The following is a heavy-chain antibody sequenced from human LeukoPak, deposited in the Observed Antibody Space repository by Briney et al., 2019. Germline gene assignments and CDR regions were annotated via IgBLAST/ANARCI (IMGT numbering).Heavy chain of an antibody. CDR2: IGSSGTTI. CDR3: ARAPPYDSSGLLDY. J-gene: IGHJ4*02. CDR1: GFTFSDYY. V-gene: IGHV3-11*01. Sequence: GGSLRLSCTASGFTFSDYYMSWIRQAPGKGLEWISYIGSSGTTIYYADSVKGRFTISRDDTKNSLSLQLNSLRAEDTAVYYCARAPPYDSSGLLDYWGQGTLVTVSS. D-gene: IGHD3-22*01.